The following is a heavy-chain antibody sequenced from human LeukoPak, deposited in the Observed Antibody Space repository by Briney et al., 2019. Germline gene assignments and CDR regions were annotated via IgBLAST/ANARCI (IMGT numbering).Heavy chain of an antibody. CDR2: IYYSERT. J-gene: IGHJ4*02. Sequence: SETLSLTCTVSGGSISSYYWTWIRQPPGKGLEWIGYIYYSERTNYNPSLKSRVTISVDTSKNQFSLKLSSVTAADTAVYYCARLSSGVDYWGQGTLVTVSS. CDR1: GGSISSYY. CDR3: ARLSSGVDY. D-gene: IGHD2-15*01. V-gene: IGHV4-59*12.